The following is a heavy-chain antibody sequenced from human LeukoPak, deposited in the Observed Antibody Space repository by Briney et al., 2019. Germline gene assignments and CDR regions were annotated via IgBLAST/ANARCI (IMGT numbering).Heavy chain of an antibody. Sequence: GGSLRLSCAASGFTFSSYSMNWVRQAPGKGLEWVSSISSSSSYIYYADSVKGRFTISRDNAKNSLYLQMNSLRAEDTAVYYCARDHSSGWYVSRNYFDYWGQGTLVTVSS. CDR2: ISSSSSYI. CDR3: ARDHSSGWYVSRNYFDY. V-gene: IGHV3-21*01. J-gene: IGHJ4*02. CDR1: GFTFSSYS. D-gene: IGHD6-19*01.